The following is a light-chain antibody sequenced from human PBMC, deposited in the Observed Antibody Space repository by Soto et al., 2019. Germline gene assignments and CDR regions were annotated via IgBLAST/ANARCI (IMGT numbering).Light chain of an antibody. J-gene: IGKJ1*01. Sequence: DIQMTQSPTTLSASVGDRVTITCRASQSISSLLSWYQQKPGTAPKLLIYDVSSLQGGVPSRFSGSGSGTEFTLTISGLQPDDFATYYCQQYNSYSITFGQGTTGDIK. CDR3: QQYNSYSIT. V-gene: IGKV1-5*01. CDR2: DVS. CDR1: QSISSL.